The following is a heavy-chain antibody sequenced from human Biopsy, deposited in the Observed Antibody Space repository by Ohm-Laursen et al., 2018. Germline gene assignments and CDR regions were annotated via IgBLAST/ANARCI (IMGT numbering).Heavy chain of an antibody. V-gene: IGHV1-69*06. CDR1: GGTFSNYG. Sequence: SSVKVSCKAPGGTFSNYGVNWVRQAPGQGPEWLGGNIPILGTGNYAQKFQDRVTVAADTSTSTATMELRSLRSDDTAVYYCATKLTGYFHHWGQGTLVIVSS. J-gene: IGHJ1*01. CDR3: ATKLTGYFHH. CDR2: NIPILGTG. D-gene: IGHD3-9*01.